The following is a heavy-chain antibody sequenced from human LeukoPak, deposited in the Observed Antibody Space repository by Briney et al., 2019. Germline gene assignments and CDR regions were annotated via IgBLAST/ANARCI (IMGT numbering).Heavy chain of an antibody. CDR1: GYTFTSYD. D-gene: IGHD6-19*01. J-gene: IGHJ4*02. Sequence: ASVKVSCKASGYTFTSYDINWVRQATGQGLEWMGWMNPNSGNTGYAQKFQGRVTMTRNTSISTAYMELSSLRSEDTAVYYCASRQDYLSSGWYYFDYWGQGTLVTVSS. CDR3: ASRQDYLSSGWYYFDY. CDR2: MNPNSGNT. V-gene: IGHV1-8*01.